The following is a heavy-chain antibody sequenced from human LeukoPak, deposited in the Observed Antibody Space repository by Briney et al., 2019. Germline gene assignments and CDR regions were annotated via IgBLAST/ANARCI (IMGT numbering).Heavy chain of an antibody. V-gene: IGHV4-59*01. J-gene: IGHJ6*03. D-gene: IGHD6-19*01. CDR1: GGSISSYY. Sequence: SETLSLTCTVSGGSISSYYWSWIRQPPGKGLEWIGYIYYSGSTNYNPSLKSRVTISVDTSKNQFSLKLSSVTAADTAVYYCARESDSSGWETEYYYYYYMDVWGKGTTVTVSS. CDR2: IYYSGST. CDR3: ARESDSSGWETEYYYYYYMDV.